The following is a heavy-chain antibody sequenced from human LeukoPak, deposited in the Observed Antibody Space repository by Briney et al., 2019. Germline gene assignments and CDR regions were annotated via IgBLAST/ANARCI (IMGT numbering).Heavy chain of an antibody. Sequence: PSETLSLTCTVSGGSISSSSAYWGWIRQPPGKGLQWIGSIYYSKNTYYNPSLKSRVTISADTSKNQFSLTLGSVSATDTAVYYCVSPRGFSYGYFDYWGQGTLVTVSS. V-gene: IGHV4-39*01. J-gene: IGHJ4*02. CDR2: IYYSKNT. CDR1: GGSISSSSAY. CDR3: VSPRGFSYGYFDY. D-gene: IGHD5-18*01.